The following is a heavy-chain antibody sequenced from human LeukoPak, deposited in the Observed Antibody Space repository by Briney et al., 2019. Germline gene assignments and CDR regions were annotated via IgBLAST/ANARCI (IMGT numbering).Heavy chain of an antibody. CDR1: GFTFSSYS. J-gene: IGHJ4*02. D-gene: IGHD3-9*01. V-gene: IGHV4-34*01. Sequence: PGGSLRLSCAASGFTFSSYSMNWVRQAPGKGLEWIGSIYHSGSTYYNPSLKSRVTISVDTSKNQFSLKLSSVTAADTAVYYCARGPPYYDILTGLARAEEKYFDYWGQGTLVTVSS. CDR3: ARGPPYYDILTGLARAEEKYFDY. CDR2: IYHSGST.